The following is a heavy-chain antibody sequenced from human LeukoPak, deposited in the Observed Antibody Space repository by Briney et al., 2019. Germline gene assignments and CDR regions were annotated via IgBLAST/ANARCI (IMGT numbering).Heavy chain of an antibody. J-gene: IGHJ4*02. CDR1: GFTFSSHA. D-gene: IGHD2-2*01. CDR2: ISSNGGST. Sequence: PGGSLRLSCAASGFTFSSHAMHWVRQAPGKGLEYVSAISSNGGSTYYANSVKGRFTISRDNSKNTLYLQMGSLRAEDMAVYYCARAAGTSYDYWGQGTLVTVSS. V-gene: IGHV3-64*01. CDR3: ARAAGTSYDY.